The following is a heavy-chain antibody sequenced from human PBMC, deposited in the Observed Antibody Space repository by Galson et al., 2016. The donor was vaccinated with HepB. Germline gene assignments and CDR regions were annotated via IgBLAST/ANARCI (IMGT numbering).Heavy chain of an antibody. CDR1: GGSVSSDTW. V-gene: IGHV4-4*02. D-gene: IGHD6-25*01. CDR2: AYHSGNS. CDR3: AKNGPAHSGGWHFGL. Sequence: SETLSLTCAVSGGSVSSDTWWSWVRQSPGKGLEWIAEAYHSGNSNYNPALTTRLIMSVDSSKNEISLKLTSVTAADTAVYYCAKNGPAHSGGWHFGLWGRGTLVTVSS. J-gene: IGHJ2*01.